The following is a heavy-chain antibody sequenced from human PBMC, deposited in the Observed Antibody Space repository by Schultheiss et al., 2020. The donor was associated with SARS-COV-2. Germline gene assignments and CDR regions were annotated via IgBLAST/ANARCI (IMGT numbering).Heavy chain of an antibody. CDR3: ARDLMVRGAPRPYYGMDV. CDR1: GYTFTSYD. CDR2: MNPNSGNT. V-gene: IGHV1-8*01. D-gene: IGHD3-10*01. J-gene: IGHJ6*02. Sequence: ASVKVSCKASGYTFTSYDINWVRQATGQGLEWMGWMNPNSGNTGYAQKFQGRVTMTSDRSVSTAYMELSRLRSDDTAVYYCARDLMVRGAPRPYYGMDVWGQGTTVTVSS.